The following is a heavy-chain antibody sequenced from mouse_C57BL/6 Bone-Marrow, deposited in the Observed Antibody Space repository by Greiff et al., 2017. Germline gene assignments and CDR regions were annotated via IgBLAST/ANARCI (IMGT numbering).Heavy chain of an antibody. CDR2: IHPNSGST. Sequence: QVQLQQSGAELVKPGASVKLSCKASGYTFTSYWMHWVKQRPGQGLEWIGMIHPNSGSTNYNEKFKSKATLTVDKSSSTAYLQLSSLTSEDSAVYYCARRGGGWYFDVWGTGTTVTVSS. CDR1: GYTFTSYW. J-gene: IGHJ1*03. V-gene: IGHV1-64*01. CDR3: ARRGGGWYFDV.